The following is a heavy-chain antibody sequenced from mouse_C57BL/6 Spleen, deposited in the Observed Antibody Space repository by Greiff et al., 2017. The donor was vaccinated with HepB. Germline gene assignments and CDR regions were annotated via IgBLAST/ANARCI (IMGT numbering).Heavy chain of an antibody. CDR2: IYPGDGDT. CDR1: GYAFSSSW. J-gene: IGHJ2*01. Sequence: QVQLQQSGPELVKPGASVKISCKASGYAFSSSWMNWVKQRPGKGLEWIGRIYPGDGDTNYNGKFKGKATLTADKSSSTAYMQLSSLTSEDSAVYFCARHCYFDDWGQGTTLTVSS. V-gene: IGHV1-82*01. CDR3: ARHCYFDD.